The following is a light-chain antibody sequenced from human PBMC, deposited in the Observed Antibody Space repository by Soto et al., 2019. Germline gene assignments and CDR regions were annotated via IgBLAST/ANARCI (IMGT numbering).Light chain of an antibody. J-gene: IGKJ1*01. CDR3: QQYNIWPQT. CDR1: QTIRGL. V-gene: IGKV3-15*01. CDR2: GAS. Sequence: EIVLTQSPVTLSLSPGERATLSCRASQTIRGLLAWYQQKPGQAPRLVIYGASTRATGIPARFSGSGSGTELTLTISRLQSEDFAVYFCQQYNIWPQTXGQGTKVDIK.